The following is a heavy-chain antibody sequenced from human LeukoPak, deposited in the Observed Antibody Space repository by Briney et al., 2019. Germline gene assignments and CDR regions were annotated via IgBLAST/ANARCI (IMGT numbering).Heavy chain of an antibody. J-gene: IGHJ4*02. CDR3: AKDSVVRNTGSYYFAS. D-gene: IGHD1-26*01. CDR1: GFTFNNYA. CDR2: VSGDGRTT. V-gene: IGHV3-23*01. Sequence: GGSLRLSRAASGFTFNNYAMSWVRQVPGKGLEWVSAVSGDGRTTHYVDSVKGRFTISRDNSRNTLYLQMSSLRAEDTAIYYCAKDSVVRNTGSYYFASWGQGTLVTVSS.